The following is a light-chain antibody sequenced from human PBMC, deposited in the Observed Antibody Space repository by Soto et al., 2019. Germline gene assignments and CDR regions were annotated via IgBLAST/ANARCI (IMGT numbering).Light chain of an antibody. CDR3: HQYNNWPLT. V-gene: IGKV3-15*01. J-gene: IGKJ3*01. Sequence: EIVMTQSPATLSVSPGEGATLSCRASQSVSTNLAWYQQKPGHAPRLLIYGASTRATGIPARFSGGGSVTEFTLTISSLQSEDFAVYYCHQYNNWPLTFGPGTRVDIK. CDR2: GAS. CDR1: QSVSTN.